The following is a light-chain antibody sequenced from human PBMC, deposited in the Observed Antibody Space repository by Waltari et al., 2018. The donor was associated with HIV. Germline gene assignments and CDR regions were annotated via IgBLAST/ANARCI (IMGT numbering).Light chain of an antibody. CDR2: GAS. CDR3: QQYNQWPRT. Sequence: EIVLTQSPATLSVSPGERVTLSCRASQNVITNLAWYQQTPGQPPRLLIYGASSRATGIPARFSGGGSGTEFTLTINSLQSEDFTFYYCQQYNQWPRTFGQGTKVEVK. V-gene: IGKV3-15*01. CDR1: QNVITN. J-gene: IGKJ1*01.